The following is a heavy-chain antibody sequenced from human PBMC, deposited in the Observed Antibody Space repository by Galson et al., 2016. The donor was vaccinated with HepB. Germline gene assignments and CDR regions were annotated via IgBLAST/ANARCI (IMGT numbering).Heavy chain of an antibody. CDR1: GGSLSGYY. D-gene: IGHD3-10*01. CDR3: ARDQGGVRGIYSYYYMDV. V-gene: IGHV4-59*01. CDR2: MYYSGRI. J-gene: IGHJ6*03. Sequence: SETLSLTCTVSGGSLSGYYWTWIRQPPGKGLEWIGYMYYSGRINYNPSLKNRITISVDTSKNQFSLKLSSVTAADTAVYYCARDQGGVRGIYSYYYMDVWGKGTTVTVSS.